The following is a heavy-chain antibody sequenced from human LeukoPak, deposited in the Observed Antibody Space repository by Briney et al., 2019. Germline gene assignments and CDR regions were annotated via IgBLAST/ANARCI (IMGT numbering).Heavy chain of an antibody. V-gene: IGHV3-9*01. J-gene: IGHJ1*01. Sequence: SGGSLRLSCAASGFTFDDYAMHWVRHAPGKGLEWVSGISWNSGSIGYADSVKGRFTISRDNAKNSLYLQMNSLRAEDTALYYCAKDRAAAAEYFQHWGQGTLVTVSS. CDR3: AKDRAAAAEYFQH. CDR1: GFTFDDYA. CDR2: ISWNSGSI. D-gene: IGHD6-13*01.